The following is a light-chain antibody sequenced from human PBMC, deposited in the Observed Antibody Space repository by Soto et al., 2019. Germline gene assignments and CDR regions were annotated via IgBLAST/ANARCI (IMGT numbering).Light chain of an antibody. CDR2: GAS. CDR3: HKYNNWPPWT. J-gene: IGKJ1*01. V-gene: IGKV3-15*01. CDR1: QSVSSN. Sequence: EIVMTQSPATLSVSPGERATLSCRASQSVSSNLAWYQQKPGQAPRLLIYGASTRATGIPARFSGSGSGTEFTLTISRLQSEDFAVYYCHKYNNWPPWTFGQGTKVEIK.